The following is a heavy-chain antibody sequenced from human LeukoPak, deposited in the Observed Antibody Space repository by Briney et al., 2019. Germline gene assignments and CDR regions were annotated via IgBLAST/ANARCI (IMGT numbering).Heavy chain of an antibody. CDR2: TYYRSKWYI. D-gene: IGHD3-22*01. CDR1: GDSVSSNSAA. CDR3: AREIPMIVFDS. Sequence: SQTLSLTCAISGDSVSSNSAAWKWIRQSPSRGLEWLGRTYYRSKWYIEYAVSVRSRITINPDTSKNQFSLQLNSVTPEDTAVYYCAREIPMIVFDSWGQGTQVTVSS. J-gene: IGHJ4*02. V-gene: IGHV6-1*01.